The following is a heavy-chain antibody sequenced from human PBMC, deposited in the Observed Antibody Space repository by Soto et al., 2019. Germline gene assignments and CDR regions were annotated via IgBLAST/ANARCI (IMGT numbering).Heavy chain of an antibody. Sequence: ASVKVSCKASGGTFSSYAISWVRQAPGQGLEWMGGIIPIFGTANYAQKFQGRVTITADESTSTAYMELSSLRSEDTAVYYCARVHCSSTSCYEADXFDYRAQRTLVTVSS. J-gene: IGHJ4*02. CDR1: GGTFSSYA. CDR2: IIPIFGTA. V-gene: IGHV1-69*13. D-gene: IGHD2-2*01. CDR3: ARVHCSSTSCYEADXFDY.